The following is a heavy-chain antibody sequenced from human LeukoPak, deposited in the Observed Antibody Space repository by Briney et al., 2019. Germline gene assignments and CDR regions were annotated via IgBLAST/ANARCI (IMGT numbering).Heavy chain of an antibody. CDR3: AREGVNWDNWFDP. CDR2: IYTSGGT. J-gene: IGHJ5*02. V-gene: IGHV4-4*07. Sequence: SETLSLTCTVSGGSISSYYWSWIRQPAGKGLEWIGRIYTSGGTNYNPSLKSRVTMSVDTSKNQFSLKLSSVAAADTAVYYCAREGVNWDNWFDPWGQGTLVTVSS. D-gene: IGHD3-16*01. CDR1: GGSISSYY.